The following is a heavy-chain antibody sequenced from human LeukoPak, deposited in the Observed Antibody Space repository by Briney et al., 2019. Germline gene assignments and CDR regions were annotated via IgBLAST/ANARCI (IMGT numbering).Heavy chain of an antibody. J-gene: IGHJ4*02. CDR3: ARAGTVTTEVAYYFDY. D-gene: IGHD4-17*01. CDR2: IYYSGST. V-gene: IGHV4-39*07. Sequence: SETLSLTCTVSGGSISSSSYYWGWIRQPPGKGLEWIGSIYYSGSTYYNPSLKSRVTISVDTSKNQFSLKLSSVTAADTAVYYCARAGTVTTEVAYYFDYWGQGTLVTVSS. CDR1: GGSISSSSYY.